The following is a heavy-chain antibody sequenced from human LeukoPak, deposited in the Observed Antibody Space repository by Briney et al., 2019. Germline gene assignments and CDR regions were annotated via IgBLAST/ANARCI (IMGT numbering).Heavy chain of an antibody. CDR3: ARAYDYGDDY. CDR1: GFTFSSYA. Sequence: GGSLRLSCAASGFTFSSYAMHWVRQAPGKGLEWVAVISYDGSNKYYADSVKGRFTISRDNSKNTLYLQMNSLRAEDTAMYYCARAYDYGDDYWGQGTLVTVSS. V-gene: IGHV3-30*04. CDR2: ISYDGSNK. J-gene: IGHJ4*02. D-gene: IGHD4-17*01.